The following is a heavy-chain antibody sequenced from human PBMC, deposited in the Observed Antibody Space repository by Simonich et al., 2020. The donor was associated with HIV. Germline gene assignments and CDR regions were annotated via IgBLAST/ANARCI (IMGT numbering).Heavy chain of an antibody. V-gene: IGHV4-34*01. D-gene: IGHD2-2*01. CDR3: ARGFYQRLYYFDY. Sequence: QVQLQQWGAGLLKPSETLSLTCAVYGWSFSGYYWSGIPRPPGKGLEWIGKINHSGSTNYNPSLKSRVTISVDTSKNQFSLKLSSVTAADTAVYYCARGFYQRLYYFDYWGQGTLVTVSS. CDR1: GWSFSGYY. CDR2: INHSGST. J-gene: IGHJ4*02.